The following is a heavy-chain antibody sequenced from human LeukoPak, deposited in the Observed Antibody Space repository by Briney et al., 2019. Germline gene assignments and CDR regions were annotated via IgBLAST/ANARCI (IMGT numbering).Heavy chain of an antibody. CDR3: VKVGLRYFDWLLSGVDY. Sequence: AGSQTVSCSASGFTFSSYAMHWVRQAPGKGLEYVSAISSNGGSTYYADSVKGRFTISRDNSKNTLYLQMSSLRAEDTAVYYCVKVGLRYFDWLLSGVDYWGQGTLASVSS. CDR1: GFTFSSYA. J-gene: IGHJ4*02. V-gene: IGHV3-64D*06. D-gene: IGHD3-9*01. CDR2: ISSNGGST.